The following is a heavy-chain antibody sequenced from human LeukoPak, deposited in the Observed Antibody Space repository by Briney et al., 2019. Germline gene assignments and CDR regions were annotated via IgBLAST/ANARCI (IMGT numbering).Heavy chain of an antibody. Sequence: QPGGSLRLSCVASGFPFSSYAMSWVRQAPGKGLEWVSTISGSGGSTYYADSVKGRFTISRDNSKNTLYLQMNSLRAEDTAVYYCAKDVVRVSSKGWFDPWGQGTLVSVSS. J-gene: IGHJ5*02. D-gene: IGHD6-6*01. CDR1: GFPFSSYA. CDR3: AKDVVRVSSKGWFDP. CDR2: ISGSGGST. V-gene: IGHV3-23*01.